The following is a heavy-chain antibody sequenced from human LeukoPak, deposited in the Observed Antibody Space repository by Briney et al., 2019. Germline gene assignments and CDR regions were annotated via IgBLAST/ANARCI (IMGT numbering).Heavy chain of an antibody. Sequence: GGSLRLSCAASGFTLSSYAMSWVRQAPGKGLEWVSAISGSGGSTYYADSVKGRFTISRDNSKNTLYLQMNSLRAEDTAVYYCAKGVLRYFDWLLYSGMDVWGQGTTVTVSS. J-gene: IGHJ6*02. V-gene: IGHV3-23*01. D-gene: IGHD3-9*01. CDR1: GFTLSSYA. CDR2: ISGSGGST. CDR3: AKGVLRYFDWLLYSGMDV.